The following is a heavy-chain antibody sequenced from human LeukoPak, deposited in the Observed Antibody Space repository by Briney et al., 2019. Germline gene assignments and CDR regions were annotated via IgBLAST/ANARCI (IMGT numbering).Heavy chain of an antibody. CDR3: AALAQWELRFDY. CDR1: GGSISSGDYY. Sequence: SQTLSLTCTVSGGSISSGDYYWSWIRQPPGKGLEWIGYIYYSGSTYYNPSLKSRVTISVDTSKNQFSLKLSSVTAADTAVYYCAALAQWELRFDYWGQGTLVTVSS. D-gene: IGHD1-26*01. CDR2: IYYSGST. J-gene: IGHJ4*02. V-gene: IGHV4-30-4*01.